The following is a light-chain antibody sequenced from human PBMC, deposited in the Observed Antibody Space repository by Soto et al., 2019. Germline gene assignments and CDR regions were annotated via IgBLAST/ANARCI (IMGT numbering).Light chain of an antibody. CDR2: CNN. CDR1: VSSIGTNT. V-gene: IGLV1-44*01. Sequence: QSVLTQPPSASGTPGQRVTISCSGSVSSIGTNTVNWYWQLPGTAPKLLIYCNNQRPSGVPDRCSGSKSGTSASLDISGLQSEDEADYYCAAWDGSLNNVLFGGGTKLTVL. J-gene: IGLJ2*01. CDR3: AAWDGSLNNVL.